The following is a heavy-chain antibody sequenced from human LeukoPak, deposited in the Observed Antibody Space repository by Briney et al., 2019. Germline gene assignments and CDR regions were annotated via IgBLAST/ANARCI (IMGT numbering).Heavy chain of an antibody. CDR1: DYTFSSYG. Sequence: ASVKVSCKASDYTFSSYGISWVRQAPGQGLEWMGWISAYTGNTNYAQKLQGRVTITADKSTSTAYMELSSLRSEDTAVYYCAREAHYYGSGSYHIGYYYYYMDVWGKGTTVTVSS. V-gene: IGHV1-18*01. D-gene: IGHD3-10*01. CDR3: AREAHYYGSGSYHIGYYYYYMDV. CDR2: ISAYTGNT. J-gene: IGHJ6*03.